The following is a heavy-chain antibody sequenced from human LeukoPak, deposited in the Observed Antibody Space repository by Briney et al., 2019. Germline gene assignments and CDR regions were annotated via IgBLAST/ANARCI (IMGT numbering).Heavy chain of an antibody. CDR3: AKVMTDYGDYFSLDY. Sequence: GGSLRLSCAASGFTFSSYWMHWVRQAPGKGLVWVSRINSDGSSTSYADSVKGRFTISRDNAKNTLYLQMDSLRAEDTAVYYCAKVMTDYGDYFSLDYWGQGTLVTVSS. J-gene: IGHJ4*02. CDR1: GFTFSSYW. CDR2: INSDGSST. D-gene: IGHD4-17*01. V-gene: IGHV3-74*01.